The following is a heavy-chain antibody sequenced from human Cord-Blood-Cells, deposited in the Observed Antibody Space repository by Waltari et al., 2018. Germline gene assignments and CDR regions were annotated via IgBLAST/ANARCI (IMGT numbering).Heavy chain of an antibody. CDR2: ISYDGSNK. CDR1: GFTFSSYA. CDR3: ARDRRSSWYYYYYGMDV. D-gene: IGHD6-13*01. V-gene: IGHV3-30-3*01. Sequence: QVQLVESGGGVVQPGRSLRLSCAASGFTFSSYAMHWVRQAPGKGLEWVAVISYDGSNKYYADSVKGRFTISRDNSKNTLYLQMNSLRAEDTAVYYCARDRRSSWYYYYYGMDVWGQGTTVTVSS. J-gene: IGHJ6*02.